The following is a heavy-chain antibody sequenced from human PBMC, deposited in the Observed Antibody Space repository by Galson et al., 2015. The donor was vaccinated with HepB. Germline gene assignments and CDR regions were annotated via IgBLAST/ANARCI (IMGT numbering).Heavy chain of an antibody. CDR2: IYWNDDK. V-gene: IGHV2-5*01. J-gene: IGHJ5*02. CDR1: GFSLTTSGVG. D-gene: IGHD3-10*01. Sequence: PALVKPTQTLTLTCTFSGFSLTTSGVGVGWIRQPPGKALEWLALIYWNDDKRYSPSLKSRLTITKDPSKNQVVFTMTNMDPVDTATYYCAYSVHYSSFGEILNWFDPWGQGTLVTVSS. CDR3: AYSVHYSSFGEILNWFDP.